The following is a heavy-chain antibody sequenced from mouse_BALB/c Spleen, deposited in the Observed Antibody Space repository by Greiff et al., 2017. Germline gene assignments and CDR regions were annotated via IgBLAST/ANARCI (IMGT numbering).Heavy chain of an antibody. CDR3: ARHSLDDYDRYYYAMDY. Sequence: EVHLVESGGDLVKPGGSLKLSCAASGFTFSSYGMSWVRQTPDKRLEWVATISSGGSYTYYPDSVKGRFTISRDNAKNTLYLQMSSLKSEDTAMYYCARHSLDDYDRYYYAMDYWGQGTSVTVSS. J-gene: IGHJ4*01. CDR2: ISSGGSYT. CDR1: GFTFSSYG. D-gene: IGHD2-4*01. V-gene: IGHV5-6*01.